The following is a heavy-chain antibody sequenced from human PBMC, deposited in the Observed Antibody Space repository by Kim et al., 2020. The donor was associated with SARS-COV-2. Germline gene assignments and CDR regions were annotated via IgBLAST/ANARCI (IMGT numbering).Heavy chain of an antibody. J-gene: IGHJ4*02. D-gene: IGHD6-19*01. V-gene: IGHV3-23*01. CDR3: AKDSSSGWFYFDY. CDR1: GFTFSSYA. CDR2: ISGSGGST. Sequence: GGSLRLSCVASGFTFSSYAMSWVRQAPGKGLEWVSAISGSGGSTYYADSVKGRFTISRDNSKNTLYLQMDSLRAEDTAVYYCAKDSSSGWFYFDYWGQGTLVTVSS.